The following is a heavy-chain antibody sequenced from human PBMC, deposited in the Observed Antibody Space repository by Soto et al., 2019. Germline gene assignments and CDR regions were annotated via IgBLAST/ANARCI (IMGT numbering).Heavy chain of an antibody. Sequence: GGSLRLSCAASGFTFITAWMNWVRQAPGKGLEWVGRIKSKTDGGTVEYAAPVKDRFTISRDDSENTLYLQMNSLKSEDTAVYYCSHGYYQYFESWGQGTLVTVSS. CDR3: SHGYYQYFES. J-gene: IGHJ4*02. D-gene: IGHD5-18*01. CDR1: GFTFITAW. CDR2: IKSKTDGGTV. V-gene: IGHV3-15*07.